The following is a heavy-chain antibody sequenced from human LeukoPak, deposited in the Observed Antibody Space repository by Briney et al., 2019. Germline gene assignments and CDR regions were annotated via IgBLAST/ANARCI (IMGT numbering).Heavy chain of an antibody. CDR3: ARVSRIAAAVPY. V-gene: IGHV4-59*12. CDR1: GGSISSYY. CDR2: IYYSGST. J-gene: IGHJ4*02. Sequence: PSETLSLTCTVSGGSISSYYWSWIRQPPGKGLEWIGYIYYSGSTNYNPSLKSRVTISVDTSKNQFSLKLSSVTAADTAVYYCARVSRIAAAVPYWGQGTLVTVSS. D-gene: IGHD6-13*01.